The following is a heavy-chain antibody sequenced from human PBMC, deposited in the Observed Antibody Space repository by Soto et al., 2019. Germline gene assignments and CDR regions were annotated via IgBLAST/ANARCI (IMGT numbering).Heavy chain of an antibody. CDR3: VRDQLILPTDDFYYGVDV. V-gene: IGHV3-7*03. Sequence: EVQLVESGGGSVQPGESLRLSCVASGFTFSMYWMSWVRQGPGKGLEWVARIKQDGGEKYYVDSVKGPFTVSIDNAKNSLYLLLHSLSAEDPAIYYCVRDQLILPTDDFYYGVDVWGQGTTVNVSS. CDR1: GFTFSMYW. CDR2: IKQDGGEK. J-gene: IGHJ6*02.